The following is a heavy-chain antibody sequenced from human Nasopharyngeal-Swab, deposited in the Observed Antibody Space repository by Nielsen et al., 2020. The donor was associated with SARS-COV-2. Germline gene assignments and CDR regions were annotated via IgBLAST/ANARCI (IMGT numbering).Heavy chain of an antibody. CDR1: GFTFSSYG. CDR3: AREAAGTGSYPDY. D-gene: IGHD6-13*01. V-gene: IGHV3-33*01. CDR2: IWYDGSNK. J-gene: IGHJ4*02. Sequence: GSLRLSCAASGFTFSSYGMHWVRQAPGKGLEWVAVIWYDGSNKYYADSVKGRFTISRGNSKNTLYLQMNSLRAEDTAVYYCAREAAGTGSYPDYWGQGTLVTVSS.